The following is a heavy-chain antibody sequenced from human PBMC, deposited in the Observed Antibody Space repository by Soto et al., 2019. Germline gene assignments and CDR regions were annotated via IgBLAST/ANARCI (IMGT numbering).Heavy chain of an antibody. J-gene: IGHJ6*02. CDR1: GGTFSSYA. D-gene: IGHD4-17*01. V-gene: IGHV1-69*12. CDR3: ARDLSHDYGDYYYYGMDV. Sequence: QVQLVQSGAEVKKPGSSVKVSCKASGGTFSSYAISWVRQAPGQGLEWMGGIIPIFGTANYAQKFQGRVTITADESTSTAYMELSSLRSEDTAVYYCARDLSHDYGDYYYYGMDVWGQGTMVTVSS. CDR2: IIPIFGTA.